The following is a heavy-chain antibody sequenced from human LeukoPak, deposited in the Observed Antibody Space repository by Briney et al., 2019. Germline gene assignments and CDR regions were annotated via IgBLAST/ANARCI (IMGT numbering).Heavy chain of an antibody. CDR2: ISWNSGSI. V-gene: IGHV3-9*01. J-gene: IGHJ4*02. Sequence: PGGSLRLSCAASGFTFDDYAMHWVRQAPGKGLEWVSGISWNSGSIGYADSVKGRFTISRDNAKNSLYLQMNSLRAEDTALYYCATIKFVWGQGTLVTVSS. CDR3: ATIKFV. CDR1: GFTFDDYA. D-gene: IGHD3-10*01.